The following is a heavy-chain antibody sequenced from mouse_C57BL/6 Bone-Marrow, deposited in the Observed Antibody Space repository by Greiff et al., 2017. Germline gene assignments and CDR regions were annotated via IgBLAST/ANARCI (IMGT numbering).Heavy chain of an antibody. D-gene: IGHD3-2*02. CDR2: IYPGSGST. V-gene: IGHV1-55*01. CDR3: AHSSGPLAMDY. J-gene: IGHJ4*01. CDR1: GYTFTSYW. Sequence: VQLQQPGAELVKPGASVKMSCKASGYTFTSYWITWVKQRPGQGLEWIGDIYPGSGSTNYNEKFKSKATLSVDTSSSTAYMQLSSLTSEDSAVYYCAHSSGPLAMDYWGQGTSVTVSS.